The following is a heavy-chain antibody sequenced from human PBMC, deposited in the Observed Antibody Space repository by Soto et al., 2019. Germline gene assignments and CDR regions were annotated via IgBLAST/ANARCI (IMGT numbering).Heavy chain of an antibody. Sequence: QVQLQESGPGLVQPSQTLSLSYTVSGGSINGGGYYWNWIRQLPGKGLEWIGYMYYNGNTYYNPSLQSRATISFGTSHDQFSLRLTSVTAADTAVYFCARDGAYCSSIGCQNPFDHWGQGTLVTVSP. D-gene: IGHD2-2*01. CDR1: GGSINGGGYY. CDR3: ARDGAYCSSIGCQNPFDH. V-gene: IGHV4-31*03. CDR2: MYYNGNT. J-gene: IGHJ4*02.